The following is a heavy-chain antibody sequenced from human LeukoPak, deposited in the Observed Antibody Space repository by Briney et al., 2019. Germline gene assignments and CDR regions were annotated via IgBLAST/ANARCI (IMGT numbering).Heavy chain of an antibody. CDR3: ASSITIFGVVVYDAFDI. V-gene: IGHV3-7*01. CDR1: GFTFSSYW. Sequence: PGGSLRLSCAASGFTFSSYWMSWVRQAQGKGLEWVANIKQDGSEKYYVDSVKGRFTISRDNAKNSLYLQMNSLRAEDTAVYYCASSITIFGVVVYDAFDIWGQGTMVTVSS. D-gene: IGHD3-3*01. CDR2: IKQDGSEK. J-gene: IGHJ3*02.